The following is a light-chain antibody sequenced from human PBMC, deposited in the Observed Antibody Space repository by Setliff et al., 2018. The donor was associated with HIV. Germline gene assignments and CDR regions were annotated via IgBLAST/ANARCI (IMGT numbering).Light chain of an antibody. CDR2: EVT. Sequence: QSALTQPASVSGSPGQSITISCIGTRSDIGAYNYVSWYQQHPGEAPQLIIYEVTNRPSGISNRFSGSKSDSTASLTISGLQAEDEANYYCSSYTDTAWVLGGGTKVTVL. CDR1: RSDIGAYNY. CDR3: SSYTDTAWV. J-gene: IGLJ3*02. V-gene: IGLV2-14*01.